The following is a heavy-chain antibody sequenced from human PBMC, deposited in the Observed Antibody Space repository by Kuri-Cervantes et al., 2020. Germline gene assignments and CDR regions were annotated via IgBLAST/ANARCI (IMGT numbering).Heavy chain of an antibody. Sequence: ASVKVSCKASGYTFTGYYMHWVRQAPGQGLEWMGWINPNSGGTNYAQKFQGWVTITTDESTSTAYMELSSLRSEDTAVYYCARIVDYYGSGSPRFDPWGQGTLVTVSS. J-gene: IGHJ5*02. CDR3: ARIVDYYGSGSPRFDP. CDR2: INPNSGGT. V-gene: IGHV1-2*04. D-gene: IGHD3-10*01. CDR1: GYTFTGYY.